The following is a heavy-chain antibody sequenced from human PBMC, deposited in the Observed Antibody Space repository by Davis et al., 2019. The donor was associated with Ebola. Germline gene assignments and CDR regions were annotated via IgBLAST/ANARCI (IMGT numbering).Heavy chain of an antibody. CDR2: IYYSGST. D-gene: IGHD1-26*01. V-gene: IGHV4-59*12. CDR3: ARGRGRSPSGGDY. J-gene: IGHJ4*02. CDR1: GGSISSYY. Sequence: PSETLSLTCTVSGGSISSYYWSWIRQPPGKGLEWIGYIYYSGSTNYNPSLKSRVTISVDTSKNQFSLKLSSVTAADAAVYYCARGRGRSPSGGDYWGQGTLVTVSS.